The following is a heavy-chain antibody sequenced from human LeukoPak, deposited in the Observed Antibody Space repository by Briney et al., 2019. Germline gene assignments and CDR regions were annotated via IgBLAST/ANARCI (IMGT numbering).Heavy chain of an antibody. V-gene: IGHV3-30*18. CDR3: AKLSWGAYSSGYPLDY. CDR1: GFTFSSYG. Sequence: PGGSLRLSCAASGFTFSSYGMHWVRQAPGKGLEWVAAISYDGSNKYYADSVKGRFTISRDNSKNTLYLQMNSLRAEDTAVYYCAKLSWGAYSSGYPLDYWGQGTLVTVSS. CDR2: ISYDGSNK. D-gene: IGHD3-22*01. J-gene: IGHJ4*02.